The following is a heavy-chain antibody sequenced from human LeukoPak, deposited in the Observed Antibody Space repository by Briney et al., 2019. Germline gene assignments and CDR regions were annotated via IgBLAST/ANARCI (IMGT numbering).Heavy chain of an antibody. CDR2: ISAYNGNT. V-gene: IGHV1-18*01. D-gene: IGHD3-22*01. CDR1: GYTFTSYG. CDR3: ARVNTMIVVVYFDY. Sequence: ASAKVSCKASGYTFTSYGISWVRQAPGQGLEWMGWISAYNGNTNYAQKLQGRVTMTTDTSTSTAYMELRSLRSDDTAVYYCARVNTMIVVVYFDYWGQGTLVTVSS. J-gene: IGHJ4*02.